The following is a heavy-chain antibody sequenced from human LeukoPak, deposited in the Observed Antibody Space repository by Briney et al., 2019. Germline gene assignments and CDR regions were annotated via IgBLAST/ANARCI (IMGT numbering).Heavy chain of an antibody. J-gene: IGHJ4*02. CDR3: ARESGATTLDY. V-gene: IGHV1-46*01. CDR2: INPSGGST. CDR1: GYTFTRYY. Sequence: GASVKVSCKASGYTFTRYYMHWVRQAPGQGLEWMGQINPSGGSTSYAQKFQGRVTRTRDTSPSTVYMELSTLTSDDTAVYYCARESGATTLDYWGQGTLVTVSS. D-gene: IGHD5-12*01.